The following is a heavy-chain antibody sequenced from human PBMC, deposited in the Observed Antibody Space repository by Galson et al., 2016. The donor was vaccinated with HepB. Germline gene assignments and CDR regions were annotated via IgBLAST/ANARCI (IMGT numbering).Heavy chain of an antibody. CDR2: ITAGGNTI. D-gene: IGHD3-22*01. CDR1: EFSFRSYS. J-gene: IGHJ4*02. CDR3: ARAGVAYETSGYFYGQLDY. Sequence: SLRLSCAASEFSFRSYSMNWVRQAPGKGLEWLSSITAGGNTIYYADSVKGRFTISRDNAKSSLYLQMNSLRDDDTAVYFCARAGVAYETSGYFYGQLDYWGQGTLVIV. V-gene: IGHV3-48*02.